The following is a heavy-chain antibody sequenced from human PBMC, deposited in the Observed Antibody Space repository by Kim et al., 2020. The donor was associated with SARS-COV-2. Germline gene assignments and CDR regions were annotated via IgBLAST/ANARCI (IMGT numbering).Heavy chain of an antibody. D-gene: IGHD6-13*01. CDR2: IYPGDSDT. J-gene: IGHJ6*02. CDR3: AREPRAGYSSSWYGLDYYYGMGV. V-gene: IGHV5-51*01. Sequence: GESLKISCKGSGYSFTSYWIGWVRQMPGKGLEWMGIIYPGDSDTRYSPSFQGQVTISADKSISTAYLQWSSLKASDTAMYYCAREPRAGYSSSWYGLDYYYGMGVWGQGTTVTVSS. CDR1: GYSFTSYW.